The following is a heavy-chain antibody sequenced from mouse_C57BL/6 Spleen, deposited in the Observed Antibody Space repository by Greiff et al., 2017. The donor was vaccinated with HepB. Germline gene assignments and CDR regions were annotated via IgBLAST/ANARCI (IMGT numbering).Heavy chain of an antibody. CDR1: GYSITSGYY. CDR3: AGVAPSDAMDY. J-gene: IGHJ4*01. Sequence: EVQVVESGPGLVKPSQSLSLTCSVTGYSITSGYYWNWIRQFPGNKLEWMGYISYDGSNNYNPSLKNRISITRDTSKNQFFLKLNSVTTEDTATDYCAGVAPSDAMDYWGQGTSVTVSS. CDR2: ISYDGSN. V-gene: IGHV3-6*01. D-gene: IGHD3-1*01.